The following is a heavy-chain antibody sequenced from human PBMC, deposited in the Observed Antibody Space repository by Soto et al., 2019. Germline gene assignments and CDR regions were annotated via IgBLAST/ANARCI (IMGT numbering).Heavy chain of an antibody. V-gene: IGHV1-8*01. CDR2: MNPNSGNT. D-gene: IGHD3-16*02. J-gene: IGHJ3*02. CDR1: GYTFTSYD. Sequence: ASVKVSCKASGYTFTSYDINWVRQATGQGLEWMGWMNPNSGNTGYAQKFQGRVTMTRNTSISTAYMELSSLRSEDTAVYYCATNVWGSYRDAFDIWGQGTMVTVSS. CDR3: ATNVWGSYRDAFDI.